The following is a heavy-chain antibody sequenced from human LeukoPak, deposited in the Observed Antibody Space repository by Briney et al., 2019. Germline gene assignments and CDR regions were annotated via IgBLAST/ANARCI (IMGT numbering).Heavy chain of an antibody. Sequence: ASVKVSCKASGYSFADYYMHWVRQAPGQGLEWMGWIKPNSGGTRSAQKFQGRVTMTRDTSISTAYMELSRLRSDDTAVYYCARSEQFPYYMDVWGKGTTVTVSS. CDR3: ARSEQFPYYMDV. CDR2: IKPNSGGT. J-gene: IGHJ6*03. V-gene: IGHV1-2*02. CDR1: GYSFADYY. D-gene: IGHD6-19*01.